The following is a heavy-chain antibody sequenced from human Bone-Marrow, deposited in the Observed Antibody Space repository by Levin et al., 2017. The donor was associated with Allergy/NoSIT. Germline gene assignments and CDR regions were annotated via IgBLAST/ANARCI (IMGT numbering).Heavy chain of an antibody. J-gene: IGHJ4*02. Sequence: GESLKISCTASGFTFGDYAMSWFRQAPGKGLEWVGFIRSKAYGGTTEYAASVKGRFTISRDDSKSIAYLQMNSLKTEDTAVYYCTRDSLLIVGATHFGPIDYWGQGTLVTVSS. CDR1: GFTFGDYA. CDR3: TRDSLLIVGATHFGPIDY. D-gene: IGHD1-26*01. V-gene: IGHV3-49*03. CDR2: IRSKAYGGTT.